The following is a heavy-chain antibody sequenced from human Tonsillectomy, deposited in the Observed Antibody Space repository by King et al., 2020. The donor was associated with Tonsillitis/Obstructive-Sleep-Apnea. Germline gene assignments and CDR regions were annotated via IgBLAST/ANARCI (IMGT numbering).Heavy chain of an antibody. D-gene: IGHD3-10*01. Sequence: FTLKESGPLLVKPTETLTLTCTVSGFSLSNARMGVSWIRQPPGKALEWLAHIFSNDEKSYSTSLKSRLTISKDTSKSQVVLTMTNIDPVDTATFYCARLNYGSGTGFDYWGQGTLVTVSS. CDR1: GFSLSNARMG. CDR3: ARLNYGSGTGFDY. J-gene: IGHJ4*02. V-gene: IGHV2-26*01. CDR2: IFSNDEK.